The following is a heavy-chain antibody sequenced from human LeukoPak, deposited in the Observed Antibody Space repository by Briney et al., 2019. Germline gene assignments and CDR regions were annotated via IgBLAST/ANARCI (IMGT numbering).Heavy chain of an antibody. V-gene: IGHV3-21*01. CDR1: GFTFNDYG. J-gene: IGHJ6*03. D-gene: IGHD3-9*01. Sequence: GGSLRLSCAASGFTFNDYGMSWVRQAPGKGLEWVSSISSSSSYIYYADSVKGRFTISRDNAKNSLYLQMNSLRAEDTAVHYCARGYDIWTFMDVWGKGTTVTISS. CDR2: ISSSSSYI. CDR3: ARGYDIWTFMDV.